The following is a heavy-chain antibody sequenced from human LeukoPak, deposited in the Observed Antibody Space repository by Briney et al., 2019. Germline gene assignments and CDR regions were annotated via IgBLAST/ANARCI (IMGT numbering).Heavy chain of an antibody. CDR1: GFTFYTYG. J-gene: IGHJ4*02. D-gene: IGHD6-13*01. CDR3: ARGAQLTDY. V-gene: IGHV3-64*01. Sequence: GVLRLSCAASGFTFYTYGMHWVRQAPGKGLEYVSGIGPDGGTTYYAKSVKGRFTISRDNSKSMVYLQMGSLTADDMAVYYCARGAQLTDYWGQGTLVTVSS. CDR2: IGPDGGTT.